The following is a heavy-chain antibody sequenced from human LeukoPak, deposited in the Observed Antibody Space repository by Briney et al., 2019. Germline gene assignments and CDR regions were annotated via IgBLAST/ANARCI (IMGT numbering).Heavy chain of an antibody. V-gene: IGHV4-59*01. D-gene: IGHD3-10*01. Sequence: SETLSLTCTVSGGSISSYYWSWIRQPPGKGLEWIGYISYSGSTNSNPSLKSRVTISVDTPKNQFSLKLSSVTAADTAVYYCARHSGSGSSLGVWGQGTLVTVSS. J-gene: IGHJ4*02. CDR3: ARHSGSGSSLGV. CDR1: GGSISSYY. CDR2: ISYSGST.